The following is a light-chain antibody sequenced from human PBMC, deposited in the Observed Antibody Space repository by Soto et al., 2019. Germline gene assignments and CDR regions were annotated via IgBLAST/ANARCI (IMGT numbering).Light chain of an antibody. Sequence: EIVLTQSPATVSVYPGESATLSCRASQSISSNLAWYQQKPGHSPRLRIYVASSRATGVPVRFSGSGSGVAFTLSISGLQSEDCAVYHCQQYNQWPGTFGQGTKVDSK. J-gene: IGKJ1*01. CDR2: VAS. V-gene: IGKV3-15*01. CDR1: QSISSN. CDR3: QQYNQWPGT.